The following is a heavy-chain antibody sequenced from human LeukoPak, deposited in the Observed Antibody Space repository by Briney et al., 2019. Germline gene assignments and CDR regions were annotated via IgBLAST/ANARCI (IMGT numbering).Heavy chain of an antibody. CDR2: IIPIFGMA. CDR3: ARGSAAMATSHP. V-gene: IGHV1-69*04. D-gene: IGHD5-18*01. Sequence: ASVKVSCKASGGTFSSYAISWVRQAPGQGLEWMGRIIPIFGMANYAQKFQGRVTITADKSTSTAYMELSSLRSEDTAVYYCARGSAAMATSHPWGQGTLVTVSS. CDR1: GGTFSSYA. J-gene: IGHJ5*02.